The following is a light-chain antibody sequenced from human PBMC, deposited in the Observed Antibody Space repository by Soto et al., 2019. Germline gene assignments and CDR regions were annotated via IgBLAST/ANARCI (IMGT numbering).Light chain of an antibody. CDR3: QQYCLSIT. V-gene: IGKV1-33*01. J-gene: IGKJ5*01. CDR2: DAS. Sequence: PMNQADYPPSASVESRFTIIFQASQDIKNYLNGYQQKSGKAPKLLIYDASDLETGVPSRFSGSGSGTDFTFTINSLQPEDLATCYCQQYCLSITLCHGIRLEI. CDR1: QDIKNY.